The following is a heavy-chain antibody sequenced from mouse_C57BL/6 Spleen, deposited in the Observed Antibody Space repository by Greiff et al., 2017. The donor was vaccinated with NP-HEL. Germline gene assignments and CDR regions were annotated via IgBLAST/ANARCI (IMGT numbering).Heavy chain of an antibody. V-gene: IGHV1-52*01. CDR2: IDPSDSET. CDR3: ARQGELLRDYYGMDY. CDR1: GYTFTSYW. D-gene: IGHD1-1*01. J-gene: IGHJ4*01. Sequence: VKLQQPGAELVRPGSSVKLSCKASGYTFTSYWMHWVKQRPIQGLEWIGNIDPSDSETHSNQKFKDKATLTVDKSSSTAYMQLSSLTSEDSAVYYCARQGELLRDYYGMDYWGQGTSVTVSS.